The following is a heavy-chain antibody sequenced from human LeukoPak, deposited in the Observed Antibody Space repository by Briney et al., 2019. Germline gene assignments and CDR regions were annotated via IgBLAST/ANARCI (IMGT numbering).Heavy chain of an antibody. CDR1: GGTFSSYA. D-gene: IGHD4-11*01. CDR3: ARGPLHRAEYFQH. CDR2: IIPILGIA. V-gene: IGHV1-69*04. Sequence: SVKVSCKASGGTFSSYAISWVRQAPGQGLEWMGRIIPILGIANYAQKFQGRVTITADKSTSTAYMELSSLRSEDTAVYYCARGPLHRAEYFQHWGQGTLVTVSS. J-gene: IGHJ1*01.